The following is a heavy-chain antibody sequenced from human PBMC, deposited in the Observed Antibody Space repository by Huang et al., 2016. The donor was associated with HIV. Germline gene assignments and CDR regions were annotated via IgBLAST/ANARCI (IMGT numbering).Heavy chain of an antibody. J-gene: IGHJ3*02. CDR1: GGSISSSSYS. V-gene: IGHV4-39*01. Sequence: QLQLQESGPGLVKPSETLSLTFTVSGGSISSSSYSGAWIRQPPGKGLECIGSIYYRGSTYYNPSLKSRVTISVDTSKNQFSLKLSSVTAADTAVYYCARLSIGATFGFDIWGQGTMVTVSS. CDR3: ARLSIGATFGFDI. D-gene: IGHD3-10*01. CDR2: IYYRGST.